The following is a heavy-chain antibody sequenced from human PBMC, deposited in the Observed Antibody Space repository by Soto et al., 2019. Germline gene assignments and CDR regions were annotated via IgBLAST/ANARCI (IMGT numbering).Heavy chain of an antibody. Sequence: QVHLVQSGAEVKKPGASVKVSCKGSGYDFTTYGIIWVRQAPGQGLEWMAWISAHNGNTDYAQKLQGRVTVTRDTSTSTAYMVLRSLRSDDTAVYYCARGRYGYYWGQGALVTVSS. CDR2: ISAHNGNT. CDR3: ARGRYGYY. V-gene: IGHV1-18*01. J-gene: IGHJ4*02. D-gene: IGHD1-1*01. CDR1: GYDFTTYG.